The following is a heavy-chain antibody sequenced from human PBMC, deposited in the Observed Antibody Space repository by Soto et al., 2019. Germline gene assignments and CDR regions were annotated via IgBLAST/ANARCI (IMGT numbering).Heavy chain of an antibody. CDR2: IKQYVSEK. Sequence: GGSLRLSCAASGFTFSSYWMSWVRQAPGKGLEWVANIKQYVSEKYYVDSVKVRFTISRDNAKNSLYLQMNSLRAEDTAVYYCAREGDIVVVPAALPGYYYYMDVWGKGTTVTVSS. CDR1: GFTFSSYW. CDR3: AREGDIVVVPAALPGYYYYMDV. D-gene: IGHD2-2*01. V-gene: IGHV3-7*01. J-gene: IGHJ6*03.